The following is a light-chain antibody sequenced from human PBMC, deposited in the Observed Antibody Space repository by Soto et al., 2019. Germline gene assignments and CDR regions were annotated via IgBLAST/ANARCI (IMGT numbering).Light chain of an antibody. V-gene: IGKV2-28*01. CDR3: MQALQTPYT. CDR1: QSLLHSNGYNY. CDR2: LGS. Sequence: DIVMTPSTLSLPVTPGEPASISCRSSQSLLHSNGYNYLDWYLQKPGQSPQLLISLGSNLASWVPDRFSGSGSGRDFTLKISRVEAEDVGVYYCMQALQTPYTFGQGTKREIK. J-gene: IGKJ2*01.